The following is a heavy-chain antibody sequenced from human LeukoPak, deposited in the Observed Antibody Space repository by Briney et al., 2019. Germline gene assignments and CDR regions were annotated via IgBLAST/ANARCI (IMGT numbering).Heavy chain of an antibody. CDR1: GFTFSSYS. J-gene: IGHJ6*03. Sequence: PGGSLRLSCAASGFTFSSYSMNWVRQAPGKGLEWVSSISSSSSYIYYADSVKGRFTISRDNAKNSLYLQMNSLRAEDTAVYYCARDRTIRRDYYYYMDVWGKGTTVTISS. V-gene: IGHV3-21*01. CDR3: ARDRTIRRDYYYYMDV. D-gene: IGHD1/OR15-1a*01. CDR2: ISSSSSYI.